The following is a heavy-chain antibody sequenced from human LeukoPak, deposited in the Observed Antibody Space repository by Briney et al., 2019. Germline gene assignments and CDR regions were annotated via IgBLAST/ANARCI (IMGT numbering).Heavy chain of an antibody. CDR2: ISAYNGNT. J-gene: IGHJ6*02. D-gene: IGHD1-26*01. Sequence: ASVKVSCKASGYTFTSYGISWVRQAPGQGLEWMGWISAYNGNTNYAQKFQGRVTMTRDTSTSTVYMELSSLRSEDTAVYYCARQPQTIVGATYYGMDVWGQGTTVTVSS. CDR1: GYTFTSYG. CDR3: ARQPQTIVGATYYGMDV. V-gene: IGHV1-18*01.